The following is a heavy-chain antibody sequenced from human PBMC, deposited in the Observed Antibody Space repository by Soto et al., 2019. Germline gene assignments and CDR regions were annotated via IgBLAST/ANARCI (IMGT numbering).Heavy chain of an antibody. CDR2: IYYSGST. D-gene: IGHD2-2*01. CDR1: GGSISSGDYY. V-gene: IGHV4-30-4*01. CDR3: ARLYQLLWGTNWFDP. Sequence: PSETLSLTCTVSGGSISSGDYYWSWIRQPPGKGLEWIGYIYYSGSTYYNPSLKSRVTISVDTSKNQFSLKLSSVTAADTAVYYCARLYQLLWGTNWFDPWGQGTLVTVSS. J-gene: IGHJ5*02.